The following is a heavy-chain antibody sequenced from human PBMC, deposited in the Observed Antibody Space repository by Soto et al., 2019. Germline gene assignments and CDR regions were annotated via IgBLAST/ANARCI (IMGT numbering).Heavy chain of an antibody. J-gene: IGHJ3*02. CDR1: GGSISSGGYY. D-gene: IGHD3-22*01. V-gene: IGHV4-31*03. Sequence: QVQLQESGPGLVKPSQTLSLTCTVSGGSISSGGYYWSWIRQHPGKGLEWIGYIYYSGSTNYNPSLKSRVIISVDTSKNQCSLRLSSVTAADTAVYYCARDTYYYDSSGPPVDAFDIWGQGTMVTVSS. CDR2: IYYSGST. CDR3: ARDTYYYDSSGPPVDAFDI.